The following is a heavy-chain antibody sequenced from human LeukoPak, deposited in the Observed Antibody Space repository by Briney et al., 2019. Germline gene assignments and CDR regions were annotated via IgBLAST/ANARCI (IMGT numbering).Heavy chain of an antibody. Sequence: GGSLRLSCAASGFTFSNAWMSWVRQAPGKGLEWVGRIKSKTDGGTTDYAAPVKGRFTISRDDSKNTLYLQMNSLKTEDTAVYYCTTSPDVDTAMVTSGYFDDWGQGTLVTVSS. V-gene: IGHV3-15*01. D-gene: IGHD5-18*01. CDR2: IKSKTDGGTT. CDR1: GFTFSNAW. J-gene: IGHJ4*02. CDR3: TTSPDVDTAMVTSGYFDD.